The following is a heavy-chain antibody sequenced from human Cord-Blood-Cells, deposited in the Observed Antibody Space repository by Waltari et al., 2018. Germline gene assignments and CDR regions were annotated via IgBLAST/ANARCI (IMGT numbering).Heavy chain of an antibody. D-gene: IGHD3-9*01. V-gene: IGHV4-39*01. Sequence: QLQLQESGPGLVKPSETLSLTCTVSGGSISSSSYYWGWIRQPPGKGLGWIGSIYYSGSTYCNPSLKCRVTIAVDTSKNPFSLKLSSVTAADTAVYYCARGLRYFDWLYDYWGQGTLVTVSS. CDR2: IYYSGST. J-gene: IGHJ4*02. CDR1: GGSISSSSYY. CDR3: ARGLRYFDWLYDY.